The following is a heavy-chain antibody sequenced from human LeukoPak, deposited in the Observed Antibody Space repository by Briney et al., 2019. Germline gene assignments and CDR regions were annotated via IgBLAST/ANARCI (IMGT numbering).Heavy chain of an antibody. CDR1: GGTFSSYA. V-gene: IGHV1-69*04. D-gene: IGHD3-3*01. Sequence: ASVKVSCKASGGTFSSYAISWVRQAPGQGLEWMGRIIPISGIANYAQKFQGRVTITADKSTSTAYMELSSLRSEDTAVYCCARTQAVTIFGVVTLGYYGMDVWGQGTTVTVSS. CDR2: IIPISGIA. CDR3: ARTQAVTIFGVVTLGYYGMDV. J-gene: IGHJ6*02.